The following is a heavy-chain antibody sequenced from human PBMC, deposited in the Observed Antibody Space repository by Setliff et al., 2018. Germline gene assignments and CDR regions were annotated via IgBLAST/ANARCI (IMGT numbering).Heavy chain of an antibody. V-gene: IGHV3-73*01. Sequence: GGSLRLSCAASGFTFSGSAMYWVRQASGKGLEWVGRIRSKSDSYATIYAASVRGRFTISRDDSKNTAYLQMNSLKTEDTAVYYCAAAPAGSDVFDMWGQGTMITVSS. CDR1: GFTFSGSA. D-gene: IGHD6-13*01. CDR3: AAAPAGSDVFDM. J-gene: IGHJ3*02. CDR2: IRSKSDSYAT.